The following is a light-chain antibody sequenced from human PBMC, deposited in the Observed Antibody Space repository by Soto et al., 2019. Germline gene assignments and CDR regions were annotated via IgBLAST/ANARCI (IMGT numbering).Light chain of an antibody. Sequence: EIVLTQSPATLSLSPGERATLSCRASQSVSSYLAWYQHKPVQAPRLLIYDASNRATGSPARFSGSGSGTAFTLTISSLEPEDFAVYYCQQRSNWSRGGFTFGPGTKVDIK. V-gene: IGKV3-11*01. CDR2: DAS. J-gene: IGKJ3*01. CDR1: QSVSSY. CDR3: QQRSNWSRGGFT.